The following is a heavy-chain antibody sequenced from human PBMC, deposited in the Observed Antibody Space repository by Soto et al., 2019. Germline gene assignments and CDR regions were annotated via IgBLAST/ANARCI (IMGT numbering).Heavy chain of an antibody. CDR3: AKLNYDILTGYTDV. CDR1: GFTFSSYA. CDR2: ISGSGGST. Sequence: VGSLRLSCAASGFTFSSYAMSWVRQAPGKGLEWVSGISGSGGSTYYADSVKGRFTISRDNSKNTLYLQMNSLRAEDTAVYYCAKLNYDILTGYTDVWGQGTTVTVSS. V-gene: IGHV3-23*01. J-gene: IGHJ6*02. D-gene: IGHD3-9*01.